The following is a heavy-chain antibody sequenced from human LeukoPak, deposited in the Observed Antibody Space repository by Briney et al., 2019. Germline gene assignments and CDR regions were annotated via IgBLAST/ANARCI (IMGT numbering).Heavy chain of an antibody. Sequence: GGSLRLLCAVSGFTFSDYVMSCVRQAPGKGLEWVSGINGRGNTYYADSVKGRFTISRDNSKNSLYLQMNSLRAEDTAVYYCAKGSISPESLGQGNLVTVSS. D-gene: IGHD2-21*01. J-gene: IGHJ5*02. CDR3: AKGSISPES. CDR1: GFTFSDYV. CDR2: INGRGNT. V-gene: IGHV3-23*01.